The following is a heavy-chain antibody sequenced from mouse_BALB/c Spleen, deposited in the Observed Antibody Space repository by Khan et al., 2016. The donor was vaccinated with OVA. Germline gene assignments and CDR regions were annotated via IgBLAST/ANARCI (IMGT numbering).Heavy chain of an antibody. Sequence: QVQLQQSGAELARPGASVKTSCKASGYTFTSNTMHWVKQRPGQGLEWIGYINPRSSYTNYNQKFKDKATLTADKSSSTAYMQLSSLTSEDSAVYYCARRTTGYAMDYWGQGTSVTVSS. CDR1: GYTFTSNT. D-gene: IGHD2-14*01. CDR3: ARRTTGYAMDY. J-gene: IGHJ4*01. CDR2: INPRSSYT. V-gene: IGHV1-4*01.